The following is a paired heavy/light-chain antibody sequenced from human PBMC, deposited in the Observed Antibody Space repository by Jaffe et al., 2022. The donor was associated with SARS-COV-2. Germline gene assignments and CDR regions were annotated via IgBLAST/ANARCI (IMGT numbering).Light chain of an antibody. Sequence: QTVVTQEPSFSVSPGGTITLTCALSSGSVSSNYYPSWYQQTPGQPPRSLIYNTDTRSPGVPARFSGSILGNKAALTITGAQADDESDYYCVLFLDSGIRVFGGGTKLTVL. J-gene: IGLJ3*02. CDR1: SGSVSSNYY. V-gene: IGLV8-61*01. CDR2: NTD. CDR3: VLFLDSGIRV.
Heavy chain of an antibody. V-gene: IGHV3-23*01. CDR1: GFNFSTYA. D-gene: IGHD3-16*01. Sequence: VQLLESGGGLVQPGGSLTLSCTVSGFNFSTYAMNWVRQAPGKGLEWVSGISGGGRNTNYADSVKGRFTISRDNSKNTLYLQMNSLRAEDTAIYYCAKRRGAATDARGGRDFDYWGQGTLVTVSS. CDR2: ISGGGRNT. J-gene: IGHJ4*02. CDR3: AKRRGAATDARGGRDFDY.